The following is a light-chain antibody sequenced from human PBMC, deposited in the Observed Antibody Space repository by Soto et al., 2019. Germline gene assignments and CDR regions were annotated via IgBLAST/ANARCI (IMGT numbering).Light chain of an antibody. CDR2: GRN. CDR1: SSNIGSNT. V-gene: IGLV1-40*01. Sequence: QPVLTQPPSASGTPGQRVTISCSGSSSNIGSNTVNWYQQLPGAAPKLLIYGRNSRPSGVPDRFSGTRSDTSAFLAITGLQAEDEADYYCQSYDSRLSGSLFGGGTKVTVL. J-gene: IGLJ2*01. CDR3: QSYDSRLSGSL.